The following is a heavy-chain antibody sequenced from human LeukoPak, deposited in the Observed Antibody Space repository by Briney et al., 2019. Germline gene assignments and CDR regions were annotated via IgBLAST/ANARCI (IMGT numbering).Heavy chain of an antibody. J-gene: IGHJ4*02. V-gene: IGHV3-9*01. CDR2: ISWNGGSI. CDR3: AKARYSSSWYYFDY. D-gene: IGHD6-13*01. Sequence: AGGSLRLSCAASGFTFDDYAMHWVRQAPGKGLEWVSGISWNGGSIGYADSVKGRFTISRDNAKNSLYLQMNSLRAEDTVLYYCAKARYSSSWYYFDYWGQGTLVTVSS. CDR1: GFTFDDYA.